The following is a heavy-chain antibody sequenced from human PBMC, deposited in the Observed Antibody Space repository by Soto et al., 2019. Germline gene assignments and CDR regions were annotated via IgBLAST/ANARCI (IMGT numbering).Heavy chain of an antibody. V-gene: IGHV4-31*03. Sequence: SETLSLTCTVSGGSISSGGYYWSWIRQHPGKGLEWIGYIYYSGSTYYNPSLKSRVTISVDTSKNQFSLKLSSVTAADTAVYYCARDSRYSSSWNGVYFDYWGQGTLVTVSS. D-gene: IGHD6-13*01. CDR1: GGSISSGGYY. CDR3: ARDSRYSSSWNGVYFDY. CDR2: IYYSGST. J-gene: IGHJ4*02.